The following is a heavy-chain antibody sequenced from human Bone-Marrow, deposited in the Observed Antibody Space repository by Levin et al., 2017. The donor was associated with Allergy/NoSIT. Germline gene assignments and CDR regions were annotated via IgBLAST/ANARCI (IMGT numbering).Heavy chain of an antibody. CDR1: GASVSSGSYS. Sequence: PSETLSLTCTVSGASVSSGSYSWNWIRQPPGKGLEWIGYIYNSGSAYYNPSLKSRVIISVDTSKNQFYLRLRSVTAADTAMYYCAREEMTTIDFWGQGTLVTVSS. D-gene: IGHD5-24*01. V-gene: IGHV4-61*01. CDR3: AREEMTTIDF. CDR2: IYNSGSA. J-gene: IGHJ4*02.